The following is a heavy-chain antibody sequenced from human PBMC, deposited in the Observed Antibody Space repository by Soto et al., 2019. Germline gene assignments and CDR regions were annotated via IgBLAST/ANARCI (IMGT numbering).Heavy chain of an antibody. CDR1: GGSIRCGGYS. Sequence: QLQLQESGSGLVKPSQTLSLTCAVSGGSIRCGGYSWSWVRQPPGQGLEWIGYVYHSGSTYYNPSLKRRVTISVNRSKNQFSLKLSSVSAADTAVYYCARTHYGAYGYGMDVWGQGTTVTVPS. V-gene: IGHV4-30-2*01. CDR2: VYHSGST. D-gene: IGHD4-17*01. CDR3: ARTHYGAYGYGMDV. J-gene: IGHJ6*02.